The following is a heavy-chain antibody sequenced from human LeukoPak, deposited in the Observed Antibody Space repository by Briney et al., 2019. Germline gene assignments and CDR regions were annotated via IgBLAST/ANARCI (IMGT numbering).Heavy chain of an antibody. CDR3: ARDLDGYSSSSVVYFDY. CDR2: IIPIFGTA. V-gene: IGHV1-69*05. D-gene: IGHD6-6*01. Sequence: GASVKVSCKASGGTFSSYAISWVRQAPGQGLEWMGRIIPIFGTANYAQKFRGRVTITTDESTSTAYMELSSLRSEDTAVYYCARDLDGYSSSSVVYFDYWGQGTLVTVSS. J-gene: IGHJ4*02. CDR1: GGTFSSYA.